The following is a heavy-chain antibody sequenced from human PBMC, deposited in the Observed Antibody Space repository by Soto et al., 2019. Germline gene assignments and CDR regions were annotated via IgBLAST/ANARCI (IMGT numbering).Heavy chain of an antibody. CDR2: ISYDGSNK. D-gene: IGHD3-3*01. CDR3: AKEPEYDFWSGYLNYCYYGMDV. V-gene: IGHV3-30*18. Sequence: GGSLRLSCAASGFTFSSYGMHWVRQAPGKGLEWVAVISYDGSNKYYADSVKGRFTISRDNSKNTLYLQMNSLRAEDTAVYYCAKEPEYDFWSGYLNYCYYGMDVWGQGTTVTVSS. CDR1: GFTFSSYG. J-gene: IGHJ6*02.